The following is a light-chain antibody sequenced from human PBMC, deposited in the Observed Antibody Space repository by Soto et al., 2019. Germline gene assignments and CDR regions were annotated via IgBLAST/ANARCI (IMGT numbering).Light chain of an antibody. CDR3: QVWESRSDHVA. Sequence: SYELTQSPSMSVAPEQTARLTCGGRNIGIKSVHWYQQKPGQAPVLVIDYDRHRPSGIPERFSGSNSGNAATLTISRVAAGDEAYYYCQVWESRSDHVAFGGGTKLTVL. CDR2: YDR. CDR1: NIGIKS. V-gene: IGLV3-21*01. J-gene: IGLJ2*01.